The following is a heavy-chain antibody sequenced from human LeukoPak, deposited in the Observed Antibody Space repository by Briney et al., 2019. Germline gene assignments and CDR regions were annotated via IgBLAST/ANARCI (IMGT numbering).Heavy chain of an antibody. J-gene: IGHJ5*02. Sequence: GGSLRLSCAASGITFSNYGMHWVRQAPGKGLEWVAVIWYDGSNRYYADSVKGRFTISRDNSKNTLYLQMNSLRAEDTAVYYCARFVGYYDSSGYYRTGGFDPWGQGTLITVSS. CDR2: IWYDGSNR. D-gene: IGHD3-22*01. V-gene: IGHV3-33*01. CDR1: GITFSNYG. CDR3: ARFVGYYDSSGYYRTGGFDP.